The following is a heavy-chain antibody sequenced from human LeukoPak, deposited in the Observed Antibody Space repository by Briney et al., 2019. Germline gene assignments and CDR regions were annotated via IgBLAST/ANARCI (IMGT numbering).Heavy chain of an antibody. CDR1: GFTFSSYA. V-gene: IGHV3-30-3*01. CDR3: ARGTRYSSSWDDAFDI. J-gene: IGHJ3*02. Sequence: PGGSLRLSCAASGFTFSSYAMHWVRQAPGKGLEWVAVISYDGSNKYYADSVKGRFTISRDNSKNTLYLQMSSLRAEDTAVYYCARGTRYSSSWDDAFDIWGQGTMVTVSS. CDR2: ISYDGSNK. D-gene: IGHD6-13*01.